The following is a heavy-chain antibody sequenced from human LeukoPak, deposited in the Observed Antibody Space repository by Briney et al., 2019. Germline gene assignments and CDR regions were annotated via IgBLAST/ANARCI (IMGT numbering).Heavy chain of an antibody. J-gene: IGHJ4*02. CDR1: GFTFSTYS. CDR2: ISSSSSII. CDR3: ARDIGGSYTAIDY. Sequence: GGFLRLSCAASGFTFSTYSMNWVRQAPGKGLEWVSFISSSSSIINYVDSVRGRFTISRDNAKHSLYLQMNSPRAEDTAVYYCARDIGGSYTAIDYWGQGTLVTVSS. D-gene: IGHD1-26*01. V-gene: IGHV3-48*04.